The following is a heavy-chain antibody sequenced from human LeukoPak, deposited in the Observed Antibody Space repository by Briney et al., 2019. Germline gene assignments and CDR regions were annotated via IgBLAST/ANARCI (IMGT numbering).Heavy chain of an antibody. J-gene: IGHJ4*02. V-gene: IGHV3-15*01. CDR1: GFTFSNAW. D-gene: IGHD3-22*01. CDR2: IKSKTDGGTT. Sequence: GGSLRLSCAASGFTFSNAWMSWVRQAPGKGLEWVGRIKSKTDGGTTDYAAPVKGRFTISRDESKNTLDLQMNSLKTEDTAVYYCTTEYDKPAFDYWGQGTLVTVSS. CDR3: TTEYDKPAFDY.